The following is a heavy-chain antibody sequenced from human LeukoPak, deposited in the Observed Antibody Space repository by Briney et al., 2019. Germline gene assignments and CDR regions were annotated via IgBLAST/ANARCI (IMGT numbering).Heavy chain of an antibody. CDR2: IYAAGST. V-gene: IGHV3-53*04. CDR1: GFTISDNF. CDR3: ARGGVGAFDI. Sequence: GGSLRLSCAASGFTISDNFMSWVRQAPGKGLEWVSLIYAAGSTYYADSVKGRFTISRHNSKNTLYLQMNSLRAEDTAVYYCARGGVGAFDIWGQGTVVTVSS. J-gene: IGHJ3*02. D-gene: IGHD3-16*01.